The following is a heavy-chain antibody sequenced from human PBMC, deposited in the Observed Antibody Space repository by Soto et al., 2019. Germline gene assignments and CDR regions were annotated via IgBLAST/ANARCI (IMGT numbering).Heavy chain of an antibody. Sequence: RLSCAASGFTFSSYAMHCVRQAPGKGLEWVAVISYDGSSKYYGDSVKGRFTVSRDNSNNTLYLSMTSLRPDDTAVFYCARSRNGAVPDSINFWGQGTLVTVSS. CDR3: ARSRNGAVPDSINF. CDR1: GFTFSSYA. D-gene: IGHD2-8*01. CDR2: ISYDGSSK. J-gene: IGHJ4*02. V-gene: IGHV3-30-3*01.